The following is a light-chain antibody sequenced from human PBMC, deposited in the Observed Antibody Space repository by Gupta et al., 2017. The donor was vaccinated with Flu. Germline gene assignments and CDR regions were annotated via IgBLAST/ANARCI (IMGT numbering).Light chain of an antibody. J-gene: IGLJ3*02. CDR1: SSDVGGYNY. Sequence: QSALTQPRSVSGSPGQSVTISCTGTSSDVGGYNYVSWYQQHPGEAPKVMIYDVTKRPSGVPDRFSGSKSGNVASLTISGLQAEDEADYYCCSYAGTYIWVFGGGTKLTVL. CDR2: DVT. CDR3: CSYAGTYIWV. V-gene: IGLV2-11*01.